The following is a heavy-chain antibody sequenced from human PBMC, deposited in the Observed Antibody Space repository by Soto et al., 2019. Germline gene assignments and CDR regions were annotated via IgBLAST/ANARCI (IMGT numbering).Heavy chain of an antibody. CDR2: IIPIFGTA. CDR3: ARVPEYYYDATTREYYYYYYGMDV. CDR1: GGTFSSYA. V-gene: IGHV1-69*13. D-gene: IGHD3-22*01. J-gene: IGHJ6*02. Sequence: ASVKLSCKASGGTFSSYAISWVRQAPGQGLEWMGGIIPIFGTANYAQKFQGRVTITADESTSTAYMELSSLRSEDTAVYYCARVPEYYYDATTREYYYYYYGMDVWGQGTTVTVSS.